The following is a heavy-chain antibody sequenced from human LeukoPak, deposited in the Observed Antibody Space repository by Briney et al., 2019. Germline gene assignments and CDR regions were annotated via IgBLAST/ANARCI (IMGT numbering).Heavy chain of an antibody. CDR3: ARVVVGAAGNWFDP. D-gene: IGHD2-15*01. CDR2: IQQDGSEK. V-gene: IGHV3-7*05. CDR1: GFTFGDFW. J-gene: IGHJ5*02. Sequence: GGSLRLSCAASGFTFGDFWMSWVRQAPGKGLEWVANIQQDGSEKYYVDSVKGRFTISRDNAKNSLNLQMNSLRAEDTAVYYCARVVVGAAGNWFDPWGQGTLVTVSS.